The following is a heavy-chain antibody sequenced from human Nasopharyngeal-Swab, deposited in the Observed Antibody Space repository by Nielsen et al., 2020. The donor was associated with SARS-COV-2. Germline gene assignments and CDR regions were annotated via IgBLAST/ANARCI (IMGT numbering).Heavy chain of an antibody. Sequence: WIRQPPGKALEWLAHIFSNDEKSYSTSLKSRLTISKDTSKSQVVLTMTNMDPVDTATYYCARIWALAAAVTELNYYYVVDFLCQYPPLTVSS. CDR2: IFSNDEK. J-gene: IGHJ6*02. V-gene: IGHV2-26*01. D-gene: IGHD6-13*01. CDR3: ARIWALAAAVTELNYYYVVDF.